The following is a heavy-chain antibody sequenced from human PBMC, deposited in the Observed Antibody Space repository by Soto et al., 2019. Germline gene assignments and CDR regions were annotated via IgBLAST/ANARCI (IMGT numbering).Heavy chain of an antibody. CDR2: IYYSGST. J-gene: IGHJ4*02. Sequence: SETLSLTCTVSGGSISSSSYYWGWIRQPPGKGLEWIGSIYYSGSTHYNPSLKSRVTISVDTSKNQFSLKLSSVTAADTAVYYCARSPQDGYNWVDYWGQGTLVTVPQ. V-gene: IGHV4-39*01. CDR1: GGSISSSSYY. CDR3: ARSPQDGYNWVDY. D-gene: IGHD5-12*01.